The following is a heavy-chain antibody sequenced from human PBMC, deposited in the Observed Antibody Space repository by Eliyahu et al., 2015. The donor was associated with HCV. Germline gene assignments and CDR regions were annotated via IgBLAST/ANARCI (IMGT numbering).Heavy chain of an antibody. J-gene: IGHJ3*02. CDR2: ISYDGSNK. D-gene: IGHD3-3*01. V-gene: IGHV3-30*18. CDR3: AKEQFSPLEWPMGDAFDI. CDR1: GFTFSSYG. Sequence: QVQLVESGGGVVQPGRSLRLSCAASGFTFSSYGMHWVRQAPGKGVEWVAVISYDGSNKYYADSVKGRFTISRDNSKNTLYLQMNSLRAEDTAVYYCAKEQFSPLEWPMGDAFDIWGQGTMVTVSS.